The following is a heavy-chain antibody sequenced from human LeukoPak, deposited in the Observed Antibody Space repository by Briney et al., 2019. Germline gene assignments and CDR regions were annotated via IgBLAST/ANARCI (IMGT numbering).Heavy chain of an antibody. V-gene: IGHV4-59*01. CDR3: ARDRYNWNDWYFDL. CDR1: GGSISSYY. D-gene: IGHD1-1*01. J-gene: IGHJ2*01. CDR2: IYYSGST. Sequence: SETLSLTCTVSGGSISSYYWSWLRQPPGKGLEWIGYIYYSGSTNYNPSLKSRVTISVDTSKNQFSLKLSSVTAADTAVYYCARDRYNWNDWYFDLWGRGTLVTVSP.